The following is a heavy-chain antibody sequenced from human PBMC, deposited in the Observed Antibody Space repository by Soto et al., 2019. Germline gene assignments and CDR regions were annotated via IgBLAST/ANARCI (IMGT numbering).Heavy chain of an antibody. CDR3: AVAVAGPTAIGY. CDR2: INSDGSST. CDR1: GFTFSSYW. D-gene: IGHD6-19*01. V-gene: IGHV3-74*01. J-gene: IGHJ4*02. Sequence: EVQLVESGGGLVQPGGSLRLSCAASGFTFSSYWMHWVRQAPGKGLVWVPRINSDGSSTSYADSVKGRFTIARDNAKNTLYLQMNSLRAEDTAVYYCAVAVAGPTAIGYWGQGTLVTVSS.